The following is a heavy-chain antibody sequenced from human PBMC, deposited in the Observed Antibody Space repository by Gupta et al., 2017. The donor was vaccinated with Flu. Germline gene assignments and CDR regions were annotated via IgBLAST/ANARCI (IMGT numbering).Heavy chain of an antibody. V-gene: IGHV3-7*01. CDR1: GFTLSASW. Sequence: EVLLVESGGGLVQPGGSLRLSCGASGFTLSASWMRWVREAPGKGPELVANINRDGSVINYMDFVRGRFTISRDNAKNAVYFQMNSLRVDDTAVYYCARDVGSGDYDSWGQGTLVTVSS. CDR3: ARDVGSGDYDS. J-gene: IGHJ5*01. CDR2: INRDGSVI. D-gene: IGHD4-17*01.